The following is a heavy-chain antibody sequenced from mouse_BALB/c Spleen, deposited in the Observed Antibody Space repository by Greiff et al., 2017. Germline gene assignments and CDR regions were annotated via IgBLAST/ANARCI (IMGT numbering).Heavy chain of an antibody. CDR1: GYTFTSYY. J-gene: IGHJ4*01. Sequence: QVQLKQSGAELVKPGASVKLSCKASGYTFTSYYMYWVKQRPGQGLEWIGEINPSNGGTNFNEKFKSKATLTVDKSSSTAYMQLSSLTSEDSAVYYCTRFDNYGNDYAMDYWGQGTSVTVSS. V-gene: IGHV1S81*02. D-gene: IGHD2-1*01. CDR2: INPSNGGT. CDR3: TRFDNYGNDYAMDY.